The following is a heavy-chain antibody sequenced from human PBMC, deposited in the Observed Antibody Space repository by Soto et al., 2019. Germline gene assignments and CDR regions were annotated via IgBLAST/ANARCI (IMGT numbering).Heavy chain of an antibody. V-gene: IGHV1-69*04. D-gene: IGHD3-3*01. CDR1: GGTFSSYT. CDR3: ARDLAIFGVVTTGNWFDP. Sequence: GASVKVSCKASGGTFSSYTISWVRQAPGQGLEWMGRIIPILGIANYAQKFQGRVTITADKSTSTAYMELSSLRSEDTAVYYCARDLAIFGVVTTGNWFDPWGQGTLVTVSS. CDR2: IIPILGIA. J-gene: IGHJ5*02.